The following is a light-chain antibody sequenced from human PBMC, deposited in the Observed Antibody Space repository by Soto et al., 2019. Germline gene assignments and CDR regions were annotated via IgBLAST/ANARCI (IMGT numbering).Light chain of an antibody. CDR3: QSYDGGLGVSKI. Sequence: QSVLTQPPSVTGAPGQRVTISCTGSNSNIGAGYPVHWYQQFPGAAPKLLIYSNNNRPSGVPDRFSGSRSGTSASLAITGLQPEDEADYYCQSYDGGLGVSKIFGGGTKLTVL. V-gene: IGLV1-40*01. CDR1: NSNIGAGYP. CDR2: SNN. J-gene: IGLJ2*01.